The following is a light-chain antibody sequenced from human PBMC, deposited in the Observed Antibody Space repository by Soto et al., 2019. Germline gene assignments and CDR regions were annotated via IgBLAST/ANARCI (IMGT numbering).Light chain of an antibody. V-gene: IGLV2-14*01. J-gene: IGLJ1*01. CDR3: CSYAGSRFWV. CDR2: AVT. CDR1: SSDVGGYNY. Sequence: QSVLTQPASVSGSPGQSITISCTGTSSDVGGYNYVSWYQQHPGKAPKLMIYAVTDRPSGVSSRFSGSKSGNKASLTISGLQAEDEADYYCCSYAGSRFWVFGTGTKVTVL.